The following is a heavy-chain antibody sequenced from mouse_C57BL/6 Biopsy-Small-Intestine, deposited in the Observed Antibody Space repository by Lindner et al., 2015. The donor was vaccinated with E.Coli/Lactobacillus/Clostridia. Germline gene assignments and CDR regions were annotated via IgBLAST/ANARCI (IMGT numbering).Heavy chain of an antibody. CDR1: GYIFTEYT. J-gene: IGHJ3*01. Sequence: VQLQESGAELVKPGTSVKLSCKASGYIFTEYTIHWVKQRSGQGLEWIGWFYPGNGNIQYNEKFKDKATLTADKSSRTVYMELSRLTSEDSAVYFCARHEAPLITTSWFAYWGPGTLVTVSA. CDR3: ARHEAPLITTSWFAY. CDR2: FYPGNGNI. D-gene: IGHD1-1*01. V-gene: IGHV1-62-2*01.